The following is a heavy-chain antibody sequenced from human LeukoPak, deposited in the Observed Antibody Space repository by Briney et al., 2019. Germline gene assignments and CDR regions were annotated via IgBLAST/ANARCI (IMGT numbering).Heavy chain of an antibody. CDR2: IYYNGNT. CDR3: ARDPQLGIGRPSDDFDI. J-gene: IGHJ3*02. D-gene: IGHD7-27*01. CDR1: GGSISSGGYY. V-gene: IGHV4-31*03. Sequence: SETLSLTCTVSGGSISSGGYYWSWIRQHPGKGLEWLGYIYYNGNTYYNPSLKGRVTISLDTSKKQFSLTVRSVTAADTAIYYCARDPQLGIGRPSDDFDIWGQGTMVTVSS.